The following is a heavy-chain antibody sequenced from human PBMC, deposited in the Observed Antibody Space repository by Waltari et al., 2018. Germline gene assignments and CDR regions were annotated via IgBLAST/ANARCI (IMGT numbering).Heavy chain of an antibody. V-gene: IGHV1-69*02. CDR3: ASGHSYISNSRHYGPFDL. CDR2: IIPILGQT. Sequence: QVHLLQSGPEVRKPGSSVKVSCQASGGTFNNHVFNWVRQAPGQGLEWMGRIIPILGQTTYSQRFQGRVTMTADKSTKTTYMGLASLRSEDTAQYYCASGHSYISNSRHYGPFDLWGQGTLITVSS. CDR1: GGTFNNHV. J-gene: IGHJ5*02. D-gene: IGHD3-16*01.